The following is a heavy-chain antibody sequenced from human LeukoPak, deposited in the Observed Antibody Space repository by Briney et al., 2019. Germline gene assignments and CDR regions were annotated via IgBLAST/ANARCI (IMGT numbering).Heavy chain of an antibody. CDR3: ATAPHTYYFDY. V-gene: IGHV4-59*01. CDR2: IYYTGNT. CDR1: GGSISSYY. J-gene: IGHJ4*02. Sequence: SETLSLTCTVSGGSISSYYWSWIRQPPGKGLEWIAYIYYTGNTNYNPSLKSRVTISVDTSKNQISLKLSSVTAADTAVYYWATAPHTYYFDYWGQGTLVTVSS.